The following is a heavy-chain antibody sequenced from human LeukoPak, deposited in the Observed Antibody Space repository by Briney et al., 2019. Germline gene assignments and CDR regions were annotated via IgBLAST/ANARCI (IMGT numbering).Heavy chain of an antibody. CDR2: ISYDGSNK. J-gene: IGHJ3*02. Sequence: PGRSLRLSCAASGFTFSSYGMHWVRQAPGKGLEWVAVISYDGSNKYYADSVKGRFTISRDNSKNTLYLQMNSLRAEDTAVYYCAKQCGGSDWFDAFDIWGQGTMVTVSS. D-gene: IGHD6-19*01. V-gene: IGHV3-30*18. CDR3: AKQCGGSDWFDAFDI. CDR1: GFTFSSYG.